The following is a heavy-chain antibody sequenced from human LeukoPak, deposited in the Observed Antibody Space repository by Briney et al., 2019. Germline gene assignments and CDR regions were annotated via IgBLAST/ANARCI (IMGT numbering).Heavy chain of an antibody. CDR1: GGSISNYH. Sequence: PSESLSLTCTVSGGSISNYHWTWIRQPAGKGLEWIGRIYSSGITNRNPSLKSRFTILVDESKNQFSLRLSSVTAADTAVYYCARDKGASYWDIEPFDIWGQGTTVTVPS. CDR2: IYSSGIT. CDR3: ARDKGASYWDIEPFDI. J-gene: IGHJ3*02. D-gene: IGHD1-26*01. V-gene: IGHV4-4*07.